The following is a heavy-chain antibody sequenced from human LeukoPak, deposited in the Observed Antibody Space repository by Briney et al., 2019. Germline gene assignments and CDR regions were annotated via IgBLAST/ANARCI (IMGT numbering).Heavy chain of an antibody. J-gene: IGHJ4*02. Sequence: ASVRVSRKASGYTFTGYYMHWVRQAPGQGLEWMGWINPNSGGTNYAQKFQGRVTMTRDTSISTAYMELSRLRSDDTAVYYCARPLTRWLRGGFFDYWGQGTLVTVSS. V-gene: IGHV1-2*02. CDR3: ARPLTRWLRGGFFDY. D-gene: IGHD5-12*01. CDR2: INPNSGGT. CDR1: GYTFTGYY.